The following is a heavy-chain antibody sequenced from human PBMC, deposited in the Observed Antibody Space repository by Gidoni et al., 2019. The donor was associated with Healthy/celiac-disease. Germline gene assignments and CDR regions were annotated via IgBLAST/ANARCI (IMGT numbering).Heavy chain of an antibody. CDR3: ATTAVFTAVAASAFDI. V-gene: IGHV1-24*01. J-gene: IGHJ3*02. Sequence: QVQPVQSGAELKKPGASVKVSCTVSGYTLTDLSMHWVRQAPGKVLEWMGGFDPEDGETIYEQKFQGRVTMTEDTSTDTAYMELSSLRSEDTAVYYCATTAVFTAVAASAFDIWGQGTMVTVSS. CDR1: GYTLTDLS. CDR2: FDPEDGET. D-gene: IGHD6-19*01.